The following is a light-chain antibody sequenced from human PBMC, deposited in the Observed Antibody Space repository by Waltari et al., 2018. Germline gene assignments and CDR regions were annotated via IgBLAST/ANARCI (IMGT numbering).Light chain of an antibody. J-gene: IGKJ4*01. Sequence: DIVMTQSPDSLTVSLGERATINCKSSQSVLYSSNNKNYLAWYQQKPGQPPKLLIYWASTRESGVPGRCSGSGSGTDFTLTISSLQAEDVAVYYCQQYYSTPFTFGGGTKVEIK. CDR1: QSVLYSSNNKNY. CDR3: QQYYSTPFT. V-gene: IGKV4-1*01. CDR2: WAS.